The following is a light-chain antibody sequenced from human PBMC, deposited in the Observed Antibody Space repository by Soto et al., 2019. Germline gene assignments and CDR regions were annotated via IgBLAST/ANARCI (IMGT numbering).Light chain of an antibody. CDR2: AAS. V-gene: IGKV1-12*01. CDR3: QQANSFPIT. CDR1: QGISTW. Sequence: DLQMTQSPSSVSASVGDRVTITCRASQGISTWLDWYQQKPGKAPKFLIYAASNLQSGVPSRFSGSGSGTDFTLTINSLQPEDFATYYCQQANSFPITFGQGTRLEIK. J-gene: IGKJ5*01.